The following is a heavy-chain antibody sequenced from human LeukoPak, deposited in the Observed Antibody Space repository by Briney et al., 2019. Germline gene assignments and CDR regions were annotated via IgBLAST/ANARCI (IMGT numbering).Heavy chain of an antibody. D-gene: IGHD1-1*01. CDR1: GYTFTSYG. V-gene: IGHV1-18*01. CDR3: AIQQENFDY. Sequence: ASVKVSCKASGYTFTSYGITWVRQAPGQGLEWMGWIRAYNGNTNYAQTLKGRVTMTTDTSTSTAYMELRSLRSDDTAVYYCAIQQENFDYWGQGTLVTVSS. CDR2: IRAYNGNT. J-gene: IGHJ4*02.